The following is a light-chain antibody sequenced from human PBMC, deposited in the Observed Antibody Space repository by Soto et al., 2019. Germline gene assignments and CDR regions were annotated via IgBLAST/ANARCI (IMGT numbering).Light chain of an antibody. Sequence: QAVVTQEPSFSVSPGGTVTLTCGLTSGSVSTSYYPSWYQQTPGQAPRTLIYNTNTRSSGVPGRFSGSILGNKAALTITGAQADDESYYYCVLYLSTGMVFGGGTKLTVL. J-gene: IGLJ2*01. V-gene: IGLV8-61*01. CDR3: VLYLSTGMV. CDR2: NTN. CDR1: SGSVSTSYY.